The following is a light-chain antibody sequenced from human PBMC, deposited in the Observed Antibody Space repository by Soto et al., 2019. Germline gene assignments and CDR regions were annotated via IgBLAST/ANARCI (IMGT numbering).Light chain of an antibody. Sequence: EIVLTPSPGPLSLSPGERATLSCRASQSISSSFLAWYQQKPGQAPRLLIYGASSRATGIPDRFSGTGSETDFTLTISRLEPEDFAVYYCQQYDNSPITFGQGTRLEIK. CDR2: GAS. CDR3: QQYDNSPIT. CDR1: QSISSSF. J-gene: IGKJ5*01. V-gene: IGKV3-20*01.